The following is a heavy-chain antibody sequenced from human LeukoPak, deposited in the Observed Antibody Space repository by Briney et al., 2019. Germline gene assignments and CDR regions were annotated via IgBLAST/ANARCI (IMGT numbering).Heavy chain of an antibody. CDR1: GVTFSSYA. CDR2: ISYDGSNK. Sequence: GGSLRLSCAASGVTFSSYAMHWGREAPGKGLEWGAVISYDGSNKYYADSVKGRFTISRDNSKNTLYLQMNSQRAEDTAVYYCARERIQLWLRQYFDYWGQGTLVTVSS. V-gene: IGHV3-30*04. D-gene: IGHD5-18*01. J-gene: IGHJ4*02. CDR3: ARERIQLWLRQYFDY.